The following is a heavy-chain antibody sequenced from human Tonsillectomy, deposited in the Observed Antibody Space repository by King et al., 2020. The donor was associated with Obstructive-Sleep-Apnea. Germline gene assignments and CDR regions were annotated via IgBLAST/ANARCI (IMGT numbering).Heavy chain of an antibody. CDR1: GFTFDDYA. D-gene: IGHD6-13*01. J-gene: IGHJ4*02. CDR2: ISWNSGSI. V-gene: IGHV3-9*01. CDR3: ARGGYSRSWY. Sequence: VQLVESGEGLIQPGRFLRLSCAASGFTFDDYAMHWVRQAPGKGLEWVSCISWNSGSIGYADSVKGRFTISRDNAKNSLYLQMNSLRPEDTALYYCARGGYSRSWYWGQGTLVTVSS.